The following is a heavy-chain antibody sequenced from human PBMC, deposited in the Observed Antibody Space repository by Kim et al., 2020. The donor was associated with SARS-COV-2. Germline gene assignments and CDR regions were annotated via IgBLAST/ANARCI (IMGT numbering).Heavy chain of an antibody. V-gene: IGHV1-8*01. D-gene: IGHD1-1*01. Sequence: NTGYAQEFQGRVTMTRNTSISTAYMELSSLRSEDTAVYYCARWGHYTGDYWGQGTLVTVSS. J-gene: IGHJ4*02. CDR2: NT. CDR3: ARWGHYTGDY.